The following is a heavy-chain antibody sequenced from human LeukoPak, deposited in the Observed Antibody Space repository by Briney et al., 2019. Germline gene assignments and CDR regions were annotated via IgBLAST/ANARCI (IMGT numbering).Heavy chain of an antibody. D-gene: IGHD4-17*01. CDR2: IYYSGST. V-gene: IGHV4-59*01. Sequence: SETLSLTCTVSGGSISSYYWSWIRQPPGKGLEWIGYIYYSGSTNYNPSLKSRVTISVDTSKNQFSLKLSSVTAADTAVYYCARDHGDYPNWFDPWGQGTLVTVSS. J-gene: IGHJ5*02. CDR1: GGSISSYY. CDR3: ARDHGDYPNWFDP.